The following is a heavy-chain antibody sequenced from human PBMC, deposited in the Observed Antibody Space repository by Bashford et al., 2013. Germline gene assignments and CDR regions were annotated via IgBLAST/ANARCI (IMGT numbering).Heavy chain of an antibody. V-gene: IGHV4-4*07. CDR3: ARGVYDSSGYLGYYFDY. CDR1: GGSISSYQ. J-gene: IGHJ4*02. Sequence: SETLSLTCTVSGGSISSYQWSWIRQPAGKGLEWIAIVYASGGFNYNPSLKSRVTISVDTSKNQFSLKLSSVTAADTAVYYCARGVYDSSGYLGYYFDYWGQGTLVTVSS. CDR2: VYASGGF. D-gene: IGHD3-22*01.